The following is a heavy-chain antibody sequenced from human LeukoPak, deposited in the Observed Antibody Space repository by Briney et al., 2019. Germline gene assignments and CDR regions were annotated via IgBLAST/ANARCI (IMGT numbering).Heavy chain of an antibody. CDR1: GFTFSSYA. J-gene: IGHJ4*02. D-gene: IGHD4-17*01. V-gene: IGHV3-30*04. Sequence: PGRSLRLSCAASGFTFSSYAMHWVRQAPGKGLEWVAVISYDGSNKYYADSVKGRFTISRDNSKNTLYLQMNSLRAEDTAVYYCARWTTVTTGVDYWGQGTLVTVSS. CDR2: ISYDGSNK. CDR3: ARWTTVTTGVDY.